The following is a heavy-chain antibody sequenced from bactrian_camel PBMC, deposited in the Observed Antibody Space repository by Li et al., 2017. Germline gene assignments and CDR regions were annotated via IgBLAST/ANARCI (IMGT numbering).Heavy chain of an antibody. CDR1: GFTFDGSD. CDR2: ISMDGST. CDR3: ATPLVVVVAATRCAALKRGLGDAAY. V-gene: IGHV3S55*01. D-gene: IGHD6*01. Sequence: HVQLVESGGGSVQAGGSLRLSCTASGFTFDGSDMGWYRQAPGNECELVSGISMDGSTYYTDSVKGRFTISQDNAKNTVYLQMNSLKPEDTAVYYCATPLVVVVAATRCAALKRGLGDAAYWGQGTQVTVS. J-gene: IGHJ4*01.